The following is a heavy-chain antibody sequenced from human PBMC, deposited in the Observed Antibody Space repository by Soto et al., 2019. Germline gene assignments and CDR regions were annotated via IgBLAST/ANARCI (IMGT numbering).Heavy chain of an antibody. V-gene: IGHV3-30*14. CDR3: AGGYPAAPRAPLFDY. J-gene: IGHJ4*02. CDR1: GFTFSSYA. Sequence: QVQLVESGGGVVQPGRSLRLSCAASGFTFSSYAMHWVRQAPGKGLEWVAVISYDGTNEFYADSVKGRFTISRDNSKKTVYLQMNSLRAEDTAVDYRAGGYPAAPRAPLFDYWVQGALVT. D-gene: IGHD6-6*01. CDR2: ISYDGTNE.